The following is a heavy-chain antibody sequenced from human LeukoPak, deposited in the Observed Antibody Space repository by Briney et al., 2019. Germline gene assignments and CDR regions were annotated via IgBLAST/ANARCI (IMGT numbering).Heavy chain of an antibody. CDR3: ARDQGLTAPPPYGLDV. CDR2: IIPVLNIT. J-gene: IGHJ6*02. D-gene: IGHD4/OR15-4a*01. CDR1: GGTFSSSA. V-gene: IGHV1-69*04. Sequence: ASVKVSCKTSGGTFSSSAITWVRRAPGQGLEWMARIIPVLNITSYAQKFQGRVTITADTSTSTVYMELSSLRSEETAAYYCARDQGLTAPPPYGLDVWGQGTTVIVSS.